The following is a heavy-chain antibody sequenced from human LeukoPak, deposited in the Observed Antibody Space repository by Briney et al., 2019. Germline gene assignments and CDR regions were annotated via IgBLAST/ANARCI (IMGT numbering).Heavy chain of an antibody. CDR3: ARDLVAAAGHPNAFDI. J-gene: IGHJ3*02. D-gene: IGHD6-13*01. CDR1: GGSISSYY. Sequence: SETLSLTCTVSGGSISSYYWSWIRQPAGKGLEWIGRIYTSGSTNYNPSLKSRVTMSVDTSKNQFSLKLSSVTAADTAVYYCARDLVAAAGHPNAFDIWGQGTMVTVSS. CDR2: IYTSGST. V-gene: IGHV4-4*07.